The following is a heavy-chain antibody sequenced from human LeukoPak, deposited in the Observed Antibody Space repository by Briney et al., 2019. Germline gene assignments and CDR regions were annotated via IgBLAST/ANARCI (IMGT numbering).Heavy chain of an antibody. CDR2: IKRDGSEK. D-gene: IGHD2-2*02. J-gene: IGHJ4*02. Sequence: AGVSLRLSCAASGFTFSTYWMSWVRQAPGKGLECVANIKRDGSEKYYVDSVKGRFTIFRDDAKSSLYLQMNSLRAEDTAVYFCARVYTGNRWHFDYWCQGTLVIVSS. CDR3: ARVYTGNRWHFDY. CDR1: GFTFSTYW. V-gene: IGHV3-7*03.